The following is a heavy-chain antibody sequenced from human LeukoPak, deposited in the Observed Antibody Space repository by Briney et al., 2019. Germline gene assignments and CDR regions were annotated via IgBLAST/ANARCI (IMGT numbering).Heavy chain of an antibody. V-gene: IGHV3-21*01. Sequence: GGSLRLSCAAFGFTFSSYSMNWVRQAPGKGLEWVSSISSSSSYIYYADSVKGRFTISRDNAKNSLYLQMNSLRAEDTAVYYCAGLWFGQNFDHWGQGTLVTVSS. CDR2: ISSSSSYI. CDR1: GFTFSSYS. D-gene: IGHD3-10*01. J-gene: IGHJ4*02. CDR3: AGLWFGQNFDH.